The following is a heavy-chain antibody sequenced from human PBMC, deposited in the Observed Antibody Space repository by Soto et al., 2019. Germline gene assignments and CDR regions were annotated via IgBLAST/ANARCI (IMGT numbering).Heavy chain of an antibody. Sequence: SETLSLTCTVSGGSISSSSYYWGWIRQPPGKGLEWIGSIYYSGSTYYNPSLKSRVTISVDTSKNQFSLKLSSVTAADTAVYYCARHQAYGDYPYYLDYWGQGTLVTVSS. CDR2: IYYSGST. CDR1: GGSISSSSYY. D-gene: IGHD4-17*01. V-gene: IGHV4-39*01. J-gene: IGHJ4*02. CDR3: ARHQAYGDYPYYLDY.